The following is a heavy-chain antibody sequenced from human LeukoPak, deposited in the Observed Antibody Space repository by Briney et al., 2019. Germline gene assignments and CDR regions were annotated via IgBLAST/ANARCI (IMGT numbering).Heavy chain of an antibody. D-gene: IGHD3-10*01. Sequence: GESLKIYCKGSGYSFATYWIAWLRQMPGKGLEWMGIIYPADSDTRYSPSFQGQVTISADKSFSTAYLQWSSLKASDTAMYYCARRIGQDGSGRSFDYWGQGTLVTVSS. CDR1: GYSFATYW. V-gene: IGHV5-51*01. J-gene: IGHJ4*02. CDR3: ARRIGQDGSGRSFDY. CDR2: IYPADSDT.